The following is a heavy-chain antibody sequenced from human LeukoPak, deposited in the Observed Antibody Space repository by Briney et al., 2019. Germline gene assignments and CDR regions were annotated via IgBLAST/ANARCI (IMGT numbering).Heavy chain of an antibody. V-gene: IGHV3-11*01. J-gene: IGHJ5*02. CDR1: GFTFSDYY. Sequence: GGSLRLSCAASGFTFSDYYMSWIRQAPGKGLEWVSYISSSGSTIYYADSVKGRFTISRDNAKNSLYLQMNSLRAEDTAVYYCARDKEWDLLSGYFDPWGQGTLVTVSS. CDR3: ARDKEWDLLSGYFDP. CDR2: ISSSGSTI. D-gene: IGHD1-26*01.